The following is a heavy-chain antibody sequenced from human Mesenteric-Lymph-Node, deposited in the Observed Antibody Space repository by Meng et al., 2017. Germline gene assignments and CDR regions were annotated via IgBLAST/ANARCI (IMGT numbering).Heavy chain of an antibody. Sequence: QVQLQESGSGLVKPSQTLSPSCTVSGGSISSGGHSWSWIRQHPGKGLEWIAYIYYSGSTYYNPSLKSRVILSVDTSKNQFSLKLSSVTAADTAVYYCARVDSSGYFLDYWGQGTLVTVSS. V-gene: IGHV4-31*03. CDR1: GGSISSGGHS. J-gene: IGHJ4*01. CDR2: IYYSGST. CDR3: ARVDSSGYFLDY. D-gene: IGHD3-22*01.